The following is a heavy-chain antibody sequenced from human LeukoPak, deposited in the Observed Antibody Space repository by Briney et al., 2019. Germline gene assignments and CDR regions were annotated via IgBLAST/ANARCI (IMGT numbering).Heavy chain of an antibody. Sequence: GGSLRLSCAASGFTFSSYSMNWVRQAPGKGLEWVSSISSSSSYIYYADSVKGRFTISRDNAKNSLYLQMNSLRAEDTAVYYCARADLRGYSLHYWGQGTLVTVSS. D-gene: IGHD5-18*01. CDR3: ARADLRGYSLHY. V-gene: IGHV3-21*01. CDR1: GFTFSSYS. CDR2: ISSSSSYI. J-gene: IGHJ4*02.